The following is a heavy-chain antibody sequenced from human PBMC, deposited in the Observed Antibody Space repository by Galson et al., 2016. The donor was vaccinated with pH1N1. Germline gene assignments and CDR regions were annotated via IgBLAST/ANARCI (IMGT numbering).Heavy chain of an antibody. CDR2: ISGSGGST. D-gene: IGHD5-18*01. CDR3: AKHPYYVDTSKIDY. Sequence: SLRLSCAASEFTFSNFVMSWVRQAPGKGLEWVSTISGSGGSTYYADSVKGRFTISRDNSKNTVYLQMNSLRADDAAVYYCAKHPYYVDTSKIDYWGQGTLVSVSS. J-gene: IGHJ4*02. CDR1: EFTFSNFV. V-gene: IGHV3-23*01.